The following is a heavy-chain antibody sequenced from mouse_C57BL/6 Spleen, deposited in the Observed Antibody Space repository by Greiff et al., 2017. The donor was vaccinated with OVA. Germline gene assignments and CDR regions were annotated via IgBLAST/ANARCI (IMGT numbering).Heavy chain of an antibody. D-gene: IGHD2-3*01. J-gene: IGHJ2*01. CDR3: ARDRGGYSYYFDY. CDR1: GFTFSDYY. CDR2: INYDGSST. Sequence: EVKLEESEGGLVQPGSSMKLSCTASGFTFSDYYMAWVRQVPEKGLEWVANINYDGSSTYYLDSLKSRFIISRDNAKNILYLQMSSLKSEDTATYYCARDRGGYSYYFDYWGQGTTLTVSS. V-gene: IGHV5-16*01.